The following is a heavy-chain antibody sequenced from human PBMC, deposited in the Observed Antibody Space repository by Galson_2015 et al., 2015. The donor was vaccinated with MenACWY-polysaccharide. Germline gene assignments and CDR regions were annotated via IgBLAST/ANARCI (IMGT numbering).Heavy chain of an antibody. D-gene: IGHD3-22*01. J-gene: IGHJ3*02. CDR3: AKADYDSSGFASQDAFDI. V-gene: IGHV3-23*01. CDR1: GFTFSSYA. CDR2: ISGSGGST. Sequence: SLRLSCAASGFTFSSYAMSWVRQAPGKGLEWVSAISGSGGSTYYADSVKGRFTISRDNSKNTLYLQMNSLRAEDTAVYYCAKADYDSSGFASQDAFDIWGQGTMVTVSS.